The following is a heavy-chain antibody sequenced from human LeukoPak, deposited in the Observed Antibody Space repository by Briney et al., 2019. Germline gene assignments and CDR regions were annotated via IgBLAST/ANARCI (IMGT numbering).Heavy chain of an antibody. CDR1: GGSISSSSYY. D-gene: IGHD5-24*01. Sequence: SETLSLTCTVSGGSISSSSYYWGWIRQPPGKGLEWIGSIYYSGSTYYNPSLKSRVTISVDTSKNQFSLKLSSVTAADTAVYYCARDRLQSSLHYFDYWGQGTLVTVSS. V-gene: IGHV4-39*07. CDR2: IYYSGST. CDR3: ARDRLQSSLHYFDY. J-gene: IGHJ4*02.